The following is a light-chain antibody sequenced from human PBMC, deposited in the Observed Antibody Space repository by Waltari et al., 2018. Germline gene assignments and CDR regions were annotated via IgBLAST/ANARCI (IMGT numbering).Light chain of an antibody. V-gene: IGKV4-1*01. CDR2: WAS. J-gene: IGKJ2*01. CDR1: QSVLYSSNNRNN. CDR3: QQYLRTPPT. Sequence: DIVMTQSPDSLAVSLGERATINCKSSQSVLYSSNNRNNLTWFQQKPGPPPKVLIYWASTRESGVPDRFSGSGSGIDFTLTISSLQAEDVAIYYCQQYLRTPPTFGQGTKLEIK.